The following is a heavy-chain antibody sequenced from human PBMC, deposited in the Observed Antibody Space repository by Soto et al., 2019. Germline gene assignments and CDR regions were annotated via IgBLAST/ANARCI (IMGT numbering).Heavy chain of an antibody. D-gene: IGHD6-19*01. J-gene: IGHJ4*02. V-gene: IGHV4-4*02. Sequence: QVQLQESGPGLVKPSETLSLTCSVSGGSISSNWWSWVRQPPGNGLEWIGEIHHSGTTNYNPSLRSRVTISVDKSKNQLSLNLNSVTAEDTAFYYCARHIGLATRRGFDYWGEGTLVTVSS. CDR3: ARHIGLATRRGFDY. CDR2: IHHSGTT. CDR1: GGSISSNW.